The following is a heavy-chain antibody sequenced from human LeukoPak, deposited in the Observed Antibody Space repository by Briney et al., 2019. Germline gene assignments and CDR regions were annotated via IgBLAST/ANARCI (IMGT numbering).Heavy chain of an antibody. CDR3: ARVPYSGVRRDFDY. J-gene: IGHJ4*02. CDR1: GFTFDDYG. V-gene: IGHV3-21*01. CDR2: ISSSSSYI. D-gene: IGHD1-26*01. Sequence: PGGSLRLSCAASGFTFDDYGMSWVRQAPGKGLEWVSSISSSSSYIYYADSVKGRFTISRDNAKNSLYLQMNSLRAEDTAVYYCARVPYSGVRRDFDYWGQGTLVTVSS.